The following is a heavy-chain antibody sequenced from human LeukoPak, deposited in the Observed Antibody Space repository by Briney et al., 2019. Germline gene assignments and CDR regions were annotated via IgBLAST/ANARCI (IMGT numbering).Heavy chain of an antibody. CDR2: ISSSGSTI. CDR1: GFTFSSYA. J-gene: IGHJ6*02. V-gene: IGHV3-48*03. CDR3: ASVKRIAVAGTPGTDV. D-gene: IGHD6-19*01. Sequence: PGGSLRLSCAASGFTFSSYAVHWVRQAPGKGLEWVSYISSSGSTIYYADSVKGRFTISRDNAKNSLYLQMNSLRAEDTAVYYCASVKRIAVAGTPGTDVWGQGTTVTVSS.